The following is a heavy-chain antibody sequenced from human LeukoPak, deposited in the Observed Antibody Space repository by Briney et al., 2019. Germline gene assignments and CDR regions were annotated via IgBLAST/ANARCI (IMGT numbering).Heavy chain of an antibody. V-gene: IGHV3-23*01. J-gene: IGHJ4*02. CDR3: AKTPQSRSSGSGFDY. Sequence: GGSRRLSCAASGFTFSSYAMSWVRQAPGKGLEWVSAISGSGGSTYYADSVKGRFTISRDNSKNTLYLQMNSLRAEDTAVYYCAKTPQSRSSGSGFDYWGQGTLVTVSS. CDR1: GFTFSSYA. CDR2: ISGSGGST. D-gene: IGHD3-22*01.